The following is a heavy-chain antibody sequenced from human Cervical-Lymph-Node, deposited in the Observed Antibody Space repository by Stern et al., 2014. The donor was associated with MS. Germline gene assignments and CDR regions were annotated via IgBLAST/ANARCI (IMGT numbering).Heavy chain of an antibody. J-gene: IGHJ4*02. CDR1: GFTFRNYW. CDR2: ISSAGTTI. CDR3: TKDTYGPEDY. Sequence: EVQMVESGGGLDPPGGSLRLSCVACGFTFRNYWMHWVRQGPGKGLVEVARISSAGTTITHADSVKGRFTISRDNANNTLYLQINSLRVEDTSVYYCTKDTYGPEDYWGQGTSVTVSS. V-gene: IGHV3-74*02. D-gene: IGHD3-10*01.